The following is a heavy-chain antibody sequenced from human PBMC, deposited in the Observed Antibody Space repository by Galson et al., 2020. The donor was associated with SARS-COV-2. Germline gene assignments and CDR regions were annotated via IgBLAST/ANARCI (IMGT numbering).Heavy chain of an antibody. Sequence: GESLKISCAASGFTFSSYAMHWVRQAPGKGLEWVAVISYDGSNKYYADSVKGRFTISRDNSKNTLYLQMNSLRAEDTAVYYCARDVGEADFDWLFDIDYWGQGTLVTVSS. CDR3: ARDVGEADFDWLFDIDY. V-gene: IGHV3-30-3*01. CDR2: ISYDGSNK. J-gene: IGHJ4*02. CDR1: GFTFSSYA. D-gene: IGHD3-9*01.